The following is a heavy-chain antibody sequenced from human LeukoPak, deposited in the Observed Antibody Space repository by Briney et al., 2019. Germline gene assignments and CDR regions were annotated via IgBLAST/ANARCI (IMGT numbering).Heavy chain of an antibody. CDR3: ARDPTGWDGYNSRHCRGNECYY. CDR1: GFTFSSYS. D-gene: IGHD5-24*01. J-gene: IGHJ4*02. Sequence: GGSLRLSCAASGFTFSSYSMNWVRQAPGKGLEWVSSISSSSSYIYYADSVKGRFTISRDNAKNSLYLQMNSLRAEDTAVHYCARDPTGWDGYNSRHCRGNECYYWGQGTLVTVSS. CDR2: ISSSSSYI. V-gene: IGHV3-21*01.